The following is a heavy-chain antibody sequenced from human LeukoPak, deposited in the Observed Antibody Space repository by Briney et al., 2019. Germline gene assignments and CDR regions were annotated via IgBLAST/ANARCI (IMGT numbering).Heavy chain of an antibody. CDR2: IYYSGST. V-gene: IGHV4-39*07. CDR3: ARVLVAGYGDLSRYYYYYMDV. CDR1: GGSISSGGYY. J-gene: IGHJ6*03. D-gene: IGHD4-17*01. Sequence: SETLSLTCTVSGGSISSGGYYWSWIRQPPGKGLEWIGSIYYSGSTYYNPSLKSRVTISADTSKNQFSLKLSSVTAADTAVYYCARVLVAGYGDLSRYYYYYMDVWGKGTTVTVSS.